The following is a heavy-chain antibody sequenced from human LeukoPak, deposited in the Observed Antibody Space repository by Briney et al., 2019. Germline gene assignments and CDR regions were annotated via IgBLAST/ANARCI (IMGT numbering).Heavy chain of an antibody. CDR2: ISSSSSYI. J-gene: IGHJ6*03. V-gene: IGHV3-21*01. Sequence: PGGSLRLSCAASGFTFSSYSMNWVRQAPGKGLEWVSSISSSSSYIYYADSVNGRFTISRDNAKNSLYLQMNSLRAEDTAVYYCAREMVRGFYYMDVWGKGTTVTISS. CDR1: GFTFSSYS. CDR3: AREMVRGFYYMDV. D-gene: IGHD3-10*01.